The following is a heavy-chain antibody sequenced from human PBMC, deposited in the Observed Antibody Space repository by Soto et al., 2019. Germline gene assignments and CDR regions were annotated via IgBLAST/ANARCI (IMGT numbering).Heavy chain of an antibody. D-gene: IGHD6-13*01. CDR2: MNPNSGNT. CDR1: GYTFTSYD. J-gene: IGHJ3*02. CDR3: ARLRGIAAARDGFAI. Sequence: ASVKVSCKASGYTFTSYDINWVRQATGQGLEWMGWMNPNSGNTGYAQKFQGRVTMTRNTSISTAYMELSSLRSEDTAVYYCARLRGIAAARDGFAICGQGTMDTVSS. V-gene: IGHV1-8*01.